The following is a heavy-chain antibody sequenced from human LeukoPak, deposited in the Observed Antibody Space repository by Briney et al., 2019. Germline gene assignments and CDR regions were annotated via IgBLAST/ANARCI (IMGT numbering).Heavy chain of an antibody. D-gene: IGHD5-18*01. CDR2: ISSSSSYI. V-gene: IGHV3-21*01. CDR3: ARVGTAMVTIVAPYYMDV. J-gene: IGHJ6*03. Sequence: GGSLRLSCAASGFTFNSYAMSWVRQAPGKGLEWVSSISSSSSYIYYADSVKGRFTISRDNAKNSLSLQMNSLRAEDTAVYYCARVGTAMVTIVAPYYMDVWGKGTTVTVSS. CDR1: GFTFNSYA.